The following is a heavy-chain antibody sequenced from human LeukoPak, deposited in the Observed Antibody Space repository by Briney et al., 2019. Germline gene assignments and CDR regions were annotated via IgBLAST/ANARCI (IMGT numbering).Heavy chain of an antibody. CDR1: GYTFTGYY. CDR2: INPNSGGT. CDR3: ARARRVYCSSTSCYGSAFDI. J-gene: IGHJ3*02. Sequence: ASVKVSCKASGYTFTGYYMHWVRQAPGQGLEWMGRINPNSGGTNYAQKFQGRVTITADESTSTAYMELSSLRSEDTAVYYCARARRVYCSSTSCYGSAFDIWGQGTMVTVSS. V-gene: IGHV1-2*06. D-gene: IGHD2-2*01.